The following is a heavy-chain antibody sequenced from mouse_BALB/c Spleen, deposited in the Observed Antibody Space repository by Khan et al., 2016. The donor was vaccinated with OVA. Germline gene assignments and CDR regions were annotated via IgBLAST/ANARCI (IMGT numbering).Heavy chain of an antibody. CDR2: IWSAGST. D-gene: IGHD2-4*01. V-gene: IGHV2-2*02. CDR1: DFSLTNYS. Sequence: QVQLKQSGPGLVQPSQSLSITCTVSDFSLTNYSLHWVRQSPGKGLEWLGVIWSAGSTDYNAAFISRLTIRKDNSRSQVFFKMNSLQPNDTAIYYCARRGYDYGRGALFAYWGQGTLVTVSA. J-gene: IGHJ3*01. CDR3: ARRGYDYGRGALFAY.